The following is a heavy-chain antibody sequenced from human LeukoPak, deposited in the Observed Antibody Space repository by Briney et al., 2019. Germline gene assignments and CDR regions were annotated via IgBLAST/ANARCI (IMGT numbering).Heavy chain of an antibody. CDR1: GGSISSYY. Sequence: PSETLSLTCTVSGGSISSYYWSWLRQPPGKGLEWIGYIYYSGSTNYNPSLKSRVTISVDTSKNQFSLKLSSVTAADTAVYYCARDRYGSGSLPNWFDPWGQGTLVTVSS. J-gene: IGHJ5*02. V-gene: IGHV4-59*01. D-gene: IGHD3-10*01. CDR2: IYYSGST. CDR3: ARDRYGSGSLPNWFDP.